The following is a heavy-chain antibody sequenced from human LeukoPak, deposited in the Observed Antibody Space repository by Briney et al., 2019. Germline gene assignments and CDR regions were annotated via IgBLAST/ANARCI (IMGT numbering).Heavy chain of an antibody. CDR2: ISGDGGST. D-gene: IGHD3-22*01. CDR3: AKDRLRQYYYDSSGYYYYYYYMDV. Sequence: GGSLRLSCAASGFTFDDYAMHWVRQAPGKGLEWVSLISGDGGSTYYADSVKGRFTISGANSKNSLYLQMNSLRTEDTALYYCAKDRLRQYYYDSSGYYYYYYYMDVWGKGTTVTVSS. V-gene: IGHV3-43*02. J-gene: IGHJ6*03. CDR1: GFTFDDYA.